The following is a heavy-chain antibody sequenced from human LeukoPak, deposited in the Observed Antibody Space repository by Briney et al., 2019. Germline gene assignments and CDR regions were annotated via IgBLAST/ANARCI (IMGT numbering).Heavy chain of an antibody. J-gene: IGHJ4*02. Sequence: GRSLRLSCAASGFTFSSYGMHWVRQAPGKGLEWVAVISYDGSNKYYADSVKGRFTISRDNSKNTLYLQMNSPRAEDTAVYYCAKEGPRGVSFDYWGQGTLVTVSS. CDR3: AKEGPRGVSFDY. CDR1: GFTFSSYG. D-gene: IGHD3-10*01. V-gene: IGHV3-30*18. CDR2: ISYDGSNK.